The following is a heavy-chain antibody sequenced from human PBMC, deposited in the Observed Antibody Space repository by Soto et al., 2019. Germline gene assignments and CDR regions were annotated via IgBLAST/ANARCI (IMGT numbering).Heavy chain of an antibody. D-gene: IGHD5-12*01. CDR2: VYDNGDS. CDR3: VGQGLGRLHGLVDV. CDR1: GGSIDGYN. Sequence: QVQLQESGPGLVKPSETLSLTCTVSGGSIDGYNCAWIRQTPGKALEWVGYVYDNGDSGYNPSLKSRDPLSLDTSKSQCSLQLRSVTAADTAVYYCVGQGLGRLHGLVDVWGRGTTVTVSS. J-gene: IGHJ6*01. V-gene: IGHV4-59*08.